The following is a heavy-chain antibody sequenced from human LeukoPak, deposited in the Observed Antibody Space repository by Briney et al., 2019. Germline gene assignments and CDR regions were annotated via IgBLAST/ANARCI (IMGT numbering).Heavy chain of an antibody. CDR1: GGFISSCY. Sequence: SETLPLSCTVSGGFISSCYWWGIRPPPRGGLWLIGNIYYSGCTNYNPSLKSPITISVATTKTQFSLKRRSVTAAATAVYYCARAKSRYGGNSNFDCWGQGTLVTASS. CDR2: IYYSGCT. J-gene: IGHJ4*02. V-gene: IGHV4-59*12. CDR3: ARAKSRYGGNSNFDC. D-gene: IGHD4-23*01.